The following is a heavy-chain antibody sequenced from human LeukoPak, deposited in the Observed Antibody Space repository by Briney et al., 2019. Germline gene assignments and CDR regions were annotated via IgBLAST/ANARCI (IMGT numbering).Heavy chain of an antibody. V-gene: IGHV3-23*01. CDR1: GFTFSSYG. Sequence: HPGGTLRLSCAASGFTFSSYGMSWVRQAPGKGLEWVSAISGSGGSTYYADSVKGRFTISRDNAKNSLNLQMNSLRDEDTAVYYCARDHRLNTAFDIWGQGTMVTVSS. CDR3: ARDHRLNTAFDI. J-gene: IGHJ3*02. CDR2: ISGSGGST.